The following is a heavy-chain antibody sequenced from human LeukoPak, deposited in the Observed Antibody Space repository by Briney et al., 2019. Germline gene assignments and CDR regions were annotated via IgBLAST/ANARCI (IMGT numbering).Heavy chain of an antibody. CDR1: GFTSGVYA. Sequence: QPGGSLRLSCVASGFTSGVYAMSWVRQAPGKGLEWVANIKGDGSDKYYVDSVKGRFTISRDNDKNSLYLQMISLRAEDTALYYCALYCSGGSCHDAFDIWGQGTMVTVSS. J-gene: IGHJ3*02. V-gene: IGHV3-7*03. CDR3: ALYCSGGSCHDAFDI. CDR2: IKGDGSDK. D-gene: IGHD2-15*01.